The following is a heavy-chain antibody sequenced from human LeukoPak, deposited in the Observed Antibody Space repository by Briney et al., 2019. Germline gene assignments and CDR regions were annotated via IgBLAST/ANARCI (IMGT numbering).Heavy chain of an antibody. CDR2: TYYRSKWYN. J-gene: IGHJ5*01. CDR1: VDSVSSNSAA. CDR3: ARRPPTMVFLNNWFDS. V-gene: IGHV6-1*01. D-gene: IGHD4/OR15-4a*01. Sequence: SQTLSLTCAISVDSVSSNSAAWNWIRQSPSRGLEWLGRTYYRSKWYNDYAVSVKSRITINPDTSKNQFSLQLNSVTPEDTAVYYCARRPPTMVFLNNWFDSWGQGTLVTVSS.